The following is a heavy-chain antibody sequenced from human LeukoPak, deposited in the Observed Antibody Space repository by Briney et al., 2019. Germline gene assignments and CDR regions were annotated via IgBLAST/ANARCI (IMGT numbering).Heavy chain of an antibody. J-gene: IGHJ4*02. Sequence: GESLKISCKGSGYSFTSYWIGWMRQRPGKGLEWMGIIYPGDSDTRYSPSFQGQVTISADKSISTAYLQWSSLKASDTAMYYCARRDYDIMTGYYYYFDYWGQGTLVTVSS. CDR3: ARRDYDIMTGYYYYFDY. CDR2: IYPGDSDT. D-gene: IGHD3-9*01. V-gene: IGHV5-51*01. CDR1: GYSFTSYW.